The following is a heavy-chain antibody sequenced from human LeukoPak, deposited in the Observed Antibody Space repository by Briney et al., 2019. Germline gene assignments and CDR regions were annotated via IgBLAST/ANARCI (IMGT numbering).Heavy chain of an antibody. V-gene: IGHV1-46*01. J-gene: IGHJ5*02. Sequence: ASVKVSCKASGYAFTSYYMDWVRQAPGQGLEWMGIINPSGGSTSYAQKFQGRVTMTRDTSTSTVYMELSSLRSEDTAVYYCARDGHASTSQALFDWFDPWGQGTLVTVSS. D-gene: IGHD2-2*01. CDR2: INPSGGST. CDR1: GYAFTSYY. CDR3: ARDGHASTSQALFDWFDP.